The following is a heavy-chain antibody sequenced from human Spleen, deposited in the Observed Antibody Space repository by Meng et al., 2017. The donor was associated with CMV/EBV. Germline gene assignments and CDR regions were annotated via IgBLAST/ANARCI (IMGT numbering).Heavy chain of an antibody. V-gene: IGHV4-39*07. D-gene: IGHD3-22*01. CDR2: TYYGGTT. CDR1: GDSFSSDNFY. CDR3: ARDHDSSGYYKY. J-gene: IGHJ4*02. Sequence: SETLSLTCTVSGDSFSSDNFYWGWIRQPPGKGLEWIGYTYYGGTTYYNPSLKSRVTIPVDKSKKRLSLKLNSVTAADTAVYYCARDHDSSGYYKYWGQGALVTVSS.